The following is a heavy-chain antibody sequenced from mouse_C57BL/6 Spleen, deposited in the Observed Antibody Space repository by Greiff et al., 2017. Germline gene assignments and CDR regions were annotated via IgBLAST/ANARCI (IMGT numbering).Heavy chain of an antibody. Sequence: VQLQESGPELVKPGASVKISCKASGYAFSSSWMNWVKQRPGKGLEWIGRIYPGDGDTNYNGKFKGKATLTADKSSSTAYMQLSSLTSEDSAVYFCARGDYYGGAMDYWGQGTSVTVSS. CDR2: IYPGDGDT. V-gene: IGHV1-82*01. D-gene: IGHD1-1*01. CDR1: GYAFSSSW. CDR3: ARGDYYGGAMDY. J-gene: IGHJ4*01.